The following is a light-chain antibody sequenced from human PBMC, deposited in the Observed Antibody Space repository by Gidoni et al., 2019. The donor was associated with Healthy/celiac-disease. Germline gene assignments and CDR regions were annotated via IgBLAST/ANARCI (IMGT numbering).Light chain of an antibody. J-gene: IGKJ2*01. V-gene: IGKV3-15*01. CDR2: GAS. CDR1: QSVSST. Sequence: EIVMTQSPATPSVSPGERATLSCRASQSVSSTLAWYQQKPGQAPRLRIYGASTRATGIPARFSGSGSGTEFTLTISSLQSEDFAVYYCQQYNNWPPVTFGQGTKLEIK. CDR3: QQYNNWPPVT.